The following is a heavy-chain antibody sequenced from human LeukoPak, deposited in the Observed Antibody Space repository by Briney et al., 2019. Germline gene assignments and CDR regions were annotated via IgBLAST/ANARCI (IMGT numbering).Heavy chain of an antibody. V-gene: IGHV4-59*11. Sequence: SETLSLTCTVSGGAITSHYWTWIRQSPLTGLEWIGDISNSGSTSYNPYFKSRVTISIDTSKNQFSLKLSSVTAADTAVYYCGRDALVGYFSYYYMDVWGKGTTVTFSS. D-gene: IGHD2-15*01. CDR1: GGAITSHY. CDR2: ISNSGST. J-gene: IGHJ6*03. CDR3: GRDALVGYFSYYYMDV.